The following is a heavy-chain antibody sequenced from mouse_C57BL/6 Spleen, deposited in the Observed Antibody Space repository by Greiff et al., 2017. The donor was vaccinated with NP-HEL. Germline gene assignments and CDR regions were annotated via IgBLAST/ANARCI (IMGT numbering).Heavy chain of an antibody. CDR1: GYAFSSSW. D-gene: IGHD1-1*01. V-gene: IGHV1-82*01. CDR3: ARGGFITTVVDAMDY. CDR2: IYPGDGDT. J-gene: IGHJ4*01. Sequence: VQLQQSGPELVKPGASVKISCKASGYAFSSSWMNWVKQRPGKGLEWIGRIYPGDGDTNYNGKFKGKATLTADKSSSTAYMQLSSLTSEDSAVYFCARGGFITTVVDAMDYWGQGTSVTVSS.